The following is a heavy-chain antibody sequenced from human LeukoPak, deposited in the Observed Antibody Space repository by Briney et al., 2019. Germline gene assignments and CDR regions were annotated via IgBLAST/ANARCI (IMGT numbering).Heavy chain of an antibody. Sequence: SETLSLTYTVSGGSISSHYWSWIRQPPGKGLEWIGYIYYSGSTNYNPSLKSRVTISVDTSKNQFSLQLSSVTAADTAVYYCARTRYTYYDFWSGYSNDAFDIWGQGTMVTVSS. V-gene: IGHV4-59*11. CDR1: GGSISSHY. CDR3: ARTRYTYYDFWSGYSNDAFDI. CDR2: IYYSGST. D-gene: IGHD3-3*01. J-gene: IGHJ3*02.